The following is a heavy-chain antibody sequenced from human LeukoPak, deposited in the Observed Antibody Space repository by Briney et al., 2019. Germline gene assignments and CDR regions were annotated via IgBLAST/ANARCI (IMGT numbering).Heavy chain of an antibody. CDR1: GGSISSYY. CDR3: ARARAVAGNYNWFDP. V-gene: IGHV4-59*01. CDR2: VSYSGST. D-gene: IGHD6-19*01. Sequence: SETLSLTCTVSGGSISSYYWSWIRQPPGKGLEWIGYVSYSGSTNYNPSLKSRVTISVDTSKNQSSLKLSSVTAADTAVYYCARARAVAGNYNWFDPWGQGTLVTVSS. J-gene: IGHJ5*02.